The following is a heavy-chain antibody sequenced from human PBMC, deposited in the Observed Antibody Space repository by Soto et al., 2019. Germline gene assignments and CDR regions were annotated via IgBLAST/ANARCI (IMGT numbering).Heavy chain of an antibody. D-gene: IGHD3-22*01. CDR1: GYIFSRYW. Sequence: PGESLKISCKGSGYIFSRYWIAWVRQLPGKGLEWMGIIYPGDSDTKYSPSFQGQVTMSADKYIKTAYLQWSSLTASDTAIYYCASLSYYDSSGGFDYWGQGTLVTVSS. CDR3: ASLSYYDSSGGFDY. V-gene: IGHV5-51*01. J-gene: IGHJ4*02. CDR2: IYPGDSDT.